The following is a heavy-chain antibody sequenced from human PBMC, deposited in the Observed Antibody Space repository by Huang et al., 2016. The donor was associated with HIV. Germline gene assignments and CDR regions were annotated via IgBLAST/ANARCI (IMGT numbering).Heavy chain of an antibody. Sequence: QVQLGESGGGVVQPEKSLRLSCAASGFDVGSYAMNWVRQAPGKGPKWVAVISNDGNNMYYSDSVKGRFIISRDNSKNTLYLQMNSLRGEDTAIYYCARGGILGTSWYRPFDYWGQGTLVTVSS. D-gene: IGHD6-13*01. J-gene: IGHJ4*02. V-gene: IGHV3-30-3*01. CDR3: ARGGILGTSWYRPFDY. CDR2: ISNDGNNM. CDR1: GFDVGSYA.